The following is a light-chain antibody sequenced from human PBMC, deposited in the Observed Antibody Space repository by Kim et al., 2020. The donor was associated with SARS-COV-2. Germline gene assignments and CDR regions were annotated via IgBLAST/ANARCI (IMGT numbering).Light chain of an antibody. J-gene: IGLJ3*02. Sequence: LTQPPSVFKGLRQTATLTCTGNSNNVGNQGAAWLQQHQGHPPKLLSYRNNNRPSGISERLSASRSGNTASLTITGLQPEDEADYYCSAWDSSLSAWMFGGGTELTVL. CDR1: SNNVGNQG. CDR3: SAWDSSLSAWM. V-gene: IGLV10-54*01. CDR2: RNN.